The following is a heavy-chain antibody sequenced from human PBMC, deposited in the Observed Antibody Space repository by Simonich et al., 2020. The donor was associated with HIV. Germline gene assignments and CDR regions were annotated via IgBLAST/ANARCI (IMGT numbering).Heavy chain of an antibody. D-gene: IGHD1-7*01. V-gene: IGHV1-2*06. CDR2: INPTRGGT. J-gene: IGHJ4*02. CDR3: ARGLSTGTYYFDY. CDR1: EYTFTGYY. Sequence: QVQLVQSGAEVQKPGASVKVSCKASEYTFTGYYIHGVRQAPGQGLKGMGRINPTRGGTNYAQKFQGRVTRTRDTSIRTAYMELSRLRSDDTALYYCARGLSTGTYYFDYWGQGTLVTVSS.